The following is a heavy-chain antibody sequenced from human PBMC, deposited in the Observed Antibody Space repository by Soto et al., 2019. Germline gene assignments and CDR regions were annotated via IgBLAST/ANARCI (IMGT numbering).Heavy chain of an antibody. V-gene: IGHV1-69*13. J-gene: IGHJ3*02. Sequence: ASVKVSCKASGGTFSSYAISWVRQAPGQGLEWMGGIIPIFGTANYAQKFQGRVTITADESTSTAYMELSSLRSEDTAVYYCARGGSSWYSHDAFDIWGQGTMVTVSS. CDR2: IIPIFGTA. CDR1: GGTFSSYA. D-gene: IGHD6-13*01. CDR3: ARGGSSWYSHDAFDI.